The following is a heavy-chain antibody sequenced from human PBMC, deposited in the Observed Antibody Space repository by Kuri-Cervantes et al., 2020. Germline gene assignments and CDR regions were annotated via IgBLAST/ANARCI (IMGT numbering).Heavy chain of an antibody. D-gene: IGHD3-3*01. CDR3: ARSGFYDFWSGLDQSDY. J-gene: IGHJ4*02. V-gene: IGHV1-46*01. CDR1: GYTFTSYY. Sequence: ASVKVSCKASGYTFTSYYMHWVRQAPGQGLEWMGIINPSGGSTSYAQKFQGRVTMTRDTSTSTVYMELSSLRSEDTAVYYCARSGFYDFWSGLDQSDYWGQGTLVTVSS. CDR2: INPSGGST.